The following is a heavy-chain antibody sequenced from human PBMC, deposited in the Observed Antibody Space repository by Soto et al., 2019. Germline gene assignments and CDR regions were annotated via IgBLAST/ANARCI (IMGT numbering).Heavy chain of an antibody. CDR1: GYTFTTYG. CDR3: ARGRYGDY. V-gene: IGHV1-18*01. CDR2: ISAHNGNT. Sequence: QVHLVQSGAEVKKPGASVKISCKGSGYTFTTYGITWVRQAPGQGLEWMGWISAHNGNTNYAQKLQGRVTVTRDTSTSTAYMELRSLRSDDTAVYYCARGRYGDYWGQGALVTVSS. D-gene: IGHD1-1*01. J-gene: IGHJ4*02.